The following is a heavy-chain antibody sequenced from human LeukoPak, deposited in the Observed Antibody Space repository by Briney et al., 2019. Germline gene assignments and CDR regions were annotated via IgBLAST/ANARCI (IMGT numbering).Heavy chain of an antibody. CDR3: AGDQDIPAAREGAFDI. J-gene: IGHJ3*02. V-gene: IGHV3-21*01. CDR1: GFTFSSYS. CDR2: ISSSSSYI. Sequence: TGGSLRLSCAASGFTFSSYSMNWVRQAPGKGLEWVSSISSSSSYIYYADSVKGRFTISRDNAKNSLYLQMNSLRAEDTAVYYCAGDQDIPAAREGAFDIWGQGTKVTVSS. D-gene: IGHD6-13*01.